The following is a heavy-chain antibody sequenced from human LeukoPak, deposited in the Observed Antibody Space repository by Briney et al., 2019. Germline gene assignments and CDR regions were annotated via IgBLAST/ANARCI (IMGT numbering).Heavy chain of an antibody. CDR3: AGLVGRYSSGLYYYYFDY. J-gene: IGHJ4*02. V-gene: IGHV4-4*02. D-gene: IGHD3-22*01. CDR1: GDSINSLDL. Sequence: SGTLSLTCTVSGDSINSLDLWSWVRQPPGKGLEWIGEMYPGGTTHSNPSVKSRVTISIDKSKNQFFLNLSSVTAADTAVYYCAGLVGRYSSGLYYYYFDYWGQGTLVTVSS. CDR2: MYPGGTT.